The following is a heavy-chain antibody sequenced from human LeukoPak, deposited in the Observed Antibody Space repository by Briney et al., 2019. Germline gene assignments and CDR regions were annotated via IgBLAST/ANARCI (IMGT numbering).Heavy chain of an antibody. V-gene: IGHV4-59*08. Sequence: PSETLSLTCTVSGGSISSYYWSWIRQPPGKGLEWIGYIYYSGSTNYNPSLKSRVTISVDTSKNQFSLKLSSVAAADTAVYYCARRAYSGSYYFDYWGQGTLVTVSS. CDR3: ARRAYSGSYYFDY. D-gene: IGHD1-26*01. CDR1: GGSISSYY. J-gene: IGHJ4*02. CDR2: IYYSGST.